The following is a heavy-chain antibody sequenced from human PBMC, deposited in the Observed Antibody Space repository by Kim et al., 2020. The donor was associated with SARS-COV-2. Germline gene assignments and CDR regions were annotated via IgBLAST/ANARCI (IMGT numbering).Heavy chain of an antibody. D-gene: IGHD5-12*01. CDR3: ARDPLVATITPWFDY. CDR1: GFTFSSYA. Sequence: GGSLRLSCAASGFTFSSYAMHWVRQAPGKGLEWVAVISYDGSNKYYVDSVKGRFTISRDNSKNTLYLQMNSLRAEDTAVYYCARDPLVATITPWFDYWG. J-gene: IGHJ4*01. CDR2: ISYDGSNK. V-gene: IGHV3-30*04.